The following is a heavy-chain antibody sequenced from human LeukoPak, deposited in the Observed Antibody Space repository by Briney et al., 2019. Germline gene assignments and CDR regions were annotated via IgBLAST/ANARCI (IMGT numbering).Heavy chain of an antibody. V-gene: IGHV3-23*01. Sequence: GGSLRLSCAASGFTFSSWAMSWVRQAPGKGVEWVSAISEGGDTTFYADSVKGRFTISRDNAKNSLYLQMNSLKTGDTAVYYCAEGGSWFEYCGQGTLVTVSS. CDR1: GFTFSSWA. CDR2: ISEGGDTT. CDR3: AEGGSWFEY. J-gene: IGHJ5*01. D-gene: IGHD6-25*01.